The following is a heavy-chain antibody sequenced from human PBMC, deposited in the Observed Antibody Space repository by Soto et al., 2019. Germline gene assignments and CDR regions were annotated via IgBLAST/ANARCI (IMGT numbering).Heavy chain of an antibody. V-gene: IGHV4-30-4*01. Sequence: QVQLQESGPGLVKPSQTLSLTCTVSGGSISSGDYFWSWIRQPPGKGLEWIGYIYYSGSTYYNPSLXXRXTXXVDTSKNQFSLKLSSVTAADTAVYYWARVKAGVVYWGQGTLVTVFS. CDR3: ARVKAGVVY. CDR1: GGSISSGDYF. D-gene: IGHD6-13*01. J-gene: IGHJ4*02. CDR2: IYYSGST.